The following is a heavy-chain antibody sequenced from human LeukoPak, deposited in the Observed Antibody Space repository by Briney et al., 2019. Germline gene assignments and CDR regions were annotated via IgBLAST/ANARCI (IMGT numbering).Heavy chain of an antibody. CDR2: IYSTGNT. CDR1: GGSISSSSNY. D-gene: IGHD5-12*01. V-gene: IGHV4-39*01. Sequence: SETLSLTCTVSGGSISSSSNYWRWMRQPPGKGLEWIGTIYSTGNTYYNPSLKSRLTISVDTSKNQFSLKLSSVTAADTAVYYCARGGESGYDTWGQGSLVTVSS. CDR3: ARGGESGYDT. J-gene: IGHJ5*02.